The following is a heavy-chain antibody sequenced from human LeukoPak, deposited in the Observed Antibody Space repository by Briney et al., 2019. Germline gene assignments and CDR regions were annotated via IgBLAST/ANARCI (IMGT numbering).Heavy chain of an antibody. V-gene: IGHV4-34*01. J-gene: IGHJ4*02. CDR1: GGSFSGYY. CDR3: ARDRYYYDSSVYEYYFDY. CDR2: INHSGST. Sequence: SETLSLTCAVYGGSFSGYYWSWIRQPPGKGLEWIGEINHSGSTNYNPSLKSRVTISVDTSKNQFSLKLISVTAPDTAVYYCARDRYYYDSSVYEYYFDYGGQGPWVTVSP. D-gene: IGHD3-22*01.